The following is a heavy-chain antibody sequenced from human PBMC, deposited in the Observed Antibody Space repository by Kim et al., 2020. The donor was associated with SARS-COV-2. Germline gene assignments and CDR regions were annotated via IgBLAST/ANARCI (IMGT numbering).Heavy chain of an antibody. D-gene: IGHD6-19*01. J-gene: IGHJ6*02. Sequence: SETLSLTCAVYGGSFSGYYWSWIRQPPGKGLEWIGEINHSGSTNYNPSLKSRVTISVDTSKNQFSLKLSSVTAADTAVYYCARGPGIAVAAGGDLGYYGMDVWGQGTTVTVSS. CDR3: ARGPGIAVAAGGDLGYYGMDV. CDR1: GGSFSGYY. V-gene: IGHV4-34*01. CDR2: INHSGST.